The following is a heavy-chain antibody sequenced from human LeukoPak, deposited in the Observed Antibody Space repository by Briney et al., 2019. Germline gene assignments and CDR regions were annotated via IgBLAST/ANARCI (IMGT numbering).Heavy chain of an antibody. Sequence: GGSLRLSCAASGFTVSNNYMSWVRQASGKWLEWVGRIRSTANGYATAYAASVKGRFTISRDDSKNTAYLQMDSLKTEDTAVYYCTGNYYGSGSYADFDYWGQGTLVTVSS. CDR2: IRSTANGYAT. J-gene: IGHJ4*02. CDR3: TGNYYGSGSYADFDY. CDR1: GFTVSNNY. D-gene: IGHD3-10*01. V-gene: IGHV3-73*01.